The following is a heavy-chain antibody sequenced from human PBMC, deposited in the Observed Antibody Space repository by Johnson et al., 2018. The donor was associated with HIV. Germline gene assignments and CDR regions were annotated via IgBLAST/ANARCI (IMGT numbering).Heavy chain of an antibody. CDR2: ISGSGGST. V-gene: IGHV3-23*04. CDR3: ARTRQGAFDI. CDR1: GFTFSSYA. D-gene: IGHD1-14*01. Sequence: MQLVESGGGLVKPGGSLRLSCAASGFTFSSYAMSWVRQAQGKGLEWVSAISGSGGSTYYADSVKGRFTISRDNSKNSLYLQMNILRAEDTAVYYCARTRQGAFDIWGQGTMVTVSS. J-gene: IGHJ3*02.